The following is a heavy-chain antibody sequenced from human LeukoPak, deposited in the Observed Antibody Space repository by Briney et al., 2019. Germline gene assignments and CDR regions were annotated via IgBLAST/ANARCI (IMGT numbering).Heavy chain of an antibody. J-gene: IGHJ4*02. V-gene: IGHV1-69*04. D-gene: IGHD4-17*01. CDR2: IIPILGIA. CDR3: ARDTVTTQGPFDY. Sequence: GASVKDSCKASGGTFSSYAISWVRQAPGQGLEWMGRIIPILGIANYAQKFQGRVTITADKSTSTAYMELSSLRSEDTAMYYCARDTVTTQGPFDYWGQGTLVTVSS. CDR1: GGTFSSYA.